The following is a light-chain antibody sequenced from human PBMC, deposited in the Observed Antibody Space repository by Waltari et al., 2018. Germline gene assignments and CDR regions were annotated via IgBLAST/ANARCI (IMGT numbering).Light chain of an antibody. V-gene: IGKV3-15*01. CDR2: GAS. CDR3: QQYNNWLPYT. Sequence: EIVMTQSPATLSVSPGERATLSCRASQSVSSNLAWYQQKPGQAPRLLIYGASTRATGIPARFSGSGSGTEFTLTISSMQSEDFAVYYCQQYNNWLPYTFGQVTKLEIK. CDR1: QSVSSN. J-gene: IGKJ2*01.